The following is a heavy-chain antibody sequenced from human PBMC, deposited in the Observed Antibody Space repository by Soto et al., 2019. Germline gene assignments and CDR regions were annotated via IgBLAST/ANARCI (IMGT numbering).Heavy chain of an antibody. CDR3: ARVGSYCSSTSCYTGGFDP. J-gene: IGHJ5*02. CDR2: INPYSGGT. D-gene: IGHD2-2*02. CDR1: GYTFTGHY. V-gene: IGHV1-2*02. Sequence: ASVKVSCKASGYTFTGHYVHWVRQAPGQGLEWMGWINPYSGGTNYAEKFQGRVTMTRDTSISTAYMELSRLRSDDTAVYYCARVGSYCSSTSCYTGGFDPWGQGTLVTVSS.